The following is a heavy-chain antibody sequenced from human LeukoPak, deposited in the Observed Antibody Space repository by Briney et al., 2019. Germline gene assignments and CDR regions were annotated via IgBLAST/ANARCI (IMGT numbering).Heavy chain of an antibody. Sequence: GGSLRLSCAASGFTFSSYAMHWVRQAPGKGLEWVAVISYDGSNKYYADSVKGRFTISRDNSKNSLYLQMNSLRAEDTAVYYCARVFYRAFDIWGQGTMVTVSS. CDR1: GFTFSSYA. J-gene: IGHJ3*02. CDR2: ISYDGSNK. V-gene: IGHV3-30*04. CDR3: ARVFYRAFDI. D-gene: IGHD4-11*01.